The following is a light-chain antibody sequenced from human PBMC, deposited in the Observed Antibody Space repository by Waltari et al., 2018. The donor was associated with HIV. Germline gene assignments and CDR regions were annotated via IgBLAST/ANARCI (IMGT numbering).Light chain of an antibody. V-gene: IGLV2-8*01. CDR1: SNDIGTYNF. J-gene: IGLJ2*01. Sequence: QSALTQPPSASGSPGQSVAISCTGSSNDIGTYNFVSWYQHHPGKAPKLLIYDVTRRPPGIPYLFSVTKSGYTASRTVSDLQVEDEADYYCVSYTEKDTFLLFGGGTKLAV. CDR2: DVT. CDR3: VSYTEKDTFLL.